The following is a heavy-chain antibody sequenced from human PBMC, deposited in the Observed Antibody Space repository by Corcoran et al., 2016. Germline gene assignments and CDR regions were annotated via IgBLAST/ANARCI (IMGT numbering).Heavy chain of an antibody. CDR1: GFTFSGSA. D-gene: IGHD1-26*01. Sequence: EVQLVESGGGLVQPGGSLKLSCAASGFTFSGSAMHWVRQASGKGLEGVGRIRSKANSYATAYAASVKGRFTISRDDSKNTAYLQMNSLKTEDTAVYYCTGYSGSYPSFDYWGQGTLVTVSS. J-gene: IGHJ4*02. V-gene: IGHV3-73*02. CDR3: TGYSGSYPSFDY. CDR2: IRSKANSYAT.